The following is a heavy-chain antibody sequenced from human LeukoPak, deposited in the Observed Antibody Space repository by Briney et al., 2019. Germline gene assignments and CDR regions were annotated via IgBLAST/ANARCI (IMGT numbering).Heavy chain of an antibody. V-gene: IGHV1-2*02. J-gene: IGHJ4*02. CDR1: GYTFTGYF. D-gene: IGHD2-2*01. CDR3: ASSIVYCSSTSCYFN. CDR2: INPNSGGT. Sequence: ASVKVSCKASGYTFTGYFMHWVRQAPGQGLEWMGWINPNSGGTNYAQKFQGRVTMTRDTSISTAYMELSRLRSDDTAVYYCASSIVYCSSTSCYFNWGQGTLFTVSS.